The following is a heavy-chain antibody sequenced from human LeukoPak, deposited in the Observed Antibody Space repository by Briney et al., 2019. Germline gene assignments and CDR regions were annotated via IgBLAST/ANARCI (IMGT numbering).Heavy chain of an antibody. CDR2: ISAYNGNT. CDR3: ARDLYASGSYSGDY. Sequence: ASVKVSCKASGYTFISYGINWVRQAPGQGLEWMGWISAYNGNTNYAQEFKGRGTMTTDTSTSTAYMELWSLRSDDTAVYYCARDLYASGSYSGDYWGQGTLVTVSS. J-gene: IGHJ4*02. CDR1: GYTFISYG. V-gene: IGHV1-18*01. D-gene: IGHD6-19*01.